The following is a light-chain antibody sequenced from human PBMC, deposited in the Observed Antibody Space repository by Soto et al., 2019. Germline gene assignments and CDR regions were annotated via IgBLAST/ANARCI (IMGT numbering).Light chain of an antibody. CDR1: QSFSSSY. CDR3: QQYHTSPIT. Sequence: ENVLTQSPGTLPLSPGDRATLSCMASQSFSSSYLAWYQQKPGQAPRLLIYGASIRATGIPDRFSGSGSGTDFTLTISRLEPEDFAVYYCQQYHTSPITFGQGTRLEIK. V-gene: IGKV3-20*01. CDR2: GAS. J-gene: IGKJ5*01.